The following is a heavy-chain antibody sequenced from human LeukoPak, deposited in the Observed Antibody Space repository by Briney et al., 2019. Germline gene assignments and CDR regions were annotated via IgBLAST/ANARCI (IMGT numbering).Heavy chain of an antibody. J-gene: IGHJ6*02. D-gene: IGHD2-2*01. Sequence: AGGSLRLSCAASGFTFSSYHMHWVRQAPGKGLEWLSYINYGNRPTYYADSVKGRFTISRDNAKNSLYLQLDGLRVEDTAVYYCARPSRVVPAALYYYYGMDVWGQGTTVTVSS. V-gene: IGHV3-48*01. CDR2: INYGNRPT. CDR3: ARPSRVVPAALYYYYGMDV. CDR1: GFTFSSYH.